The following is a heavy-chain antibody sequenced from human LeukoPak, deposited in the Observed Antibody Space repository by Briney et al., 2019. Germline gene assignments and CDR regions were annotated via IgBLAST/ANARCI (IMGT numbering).Heavy chain of an antibody. CDR3: ARGSWTILKFDP. J-gene: IGHJ5*02. V-gene: IGHV1-8*03. CDR1: GYTFTSYD. D-gene: IGHD3/OR15-3a*01. Sequence: ASVKVSCKASGYTFTSYDINWVRQATGQGLEWMGWMNPNSGNTGYAQKFQGRVTITRNTSTSTAYMELSSLRSEDTAVYYCARGSWTILKFDPWGQGTLVTVSS. CDR2: MNPNSGNT.